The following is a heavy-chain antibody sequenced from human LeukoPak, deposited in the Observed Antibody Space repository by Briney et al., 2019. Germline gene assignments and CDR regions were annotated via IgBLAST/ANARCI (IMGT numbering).Heavy chain of an antibody. CDR1: GGSFSGYY. CDR2: INHSGST. V-gene: IGHV4-34*01. Sequence: PSETLSLTCAVYGGSFSGYYWSWIRQPPGKGLEWIGEINHSGSTNYNPSLKSRVTISVDTSKKQFSLKLSSVTAADTAVYYCARGGTKYTTLTKALGVWGQGTLVTVSS. D-gene: IGHD4-17*01. J-gene: IGHJ4*02. CDR3: ARGGTKYTTLTKALGV.